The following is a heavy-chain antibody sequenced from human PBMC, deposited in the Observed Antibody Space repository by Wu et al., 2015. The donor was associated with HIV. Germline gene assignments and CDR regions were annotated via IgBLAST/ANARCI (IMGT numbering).Heavy chain of an antibody. V-gene: IGHV1-46*01. CDR3: ARERVDYDSGGYRAHRGYYFDY. Sequence: QVQQVQSRAGVKKPGASVKVSCTTFGYTFINNFLHWVRQAPGQGPEWLGVINPRTDSTTYAQSFEARLTIARDTSKNTIYMQLSGLKSDDTAKYFCARERVDYDSGGYRAHRGYYFDYWGQGTLVIVSS. D-gene: IGHD3-22*01. CDR1: GYTFINNF. CDR2: INPRTDST. J-gene: IGHJ4*02.